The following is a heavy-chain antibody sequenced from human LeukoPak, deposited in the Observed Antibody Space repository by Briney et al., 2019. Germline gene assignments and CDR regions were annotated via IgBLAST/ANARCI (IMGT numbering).Heavy chain of an antibody. J-gene: IGHJ3*02. CDR1: GGSFSSSA. CDR2: ISAYNGNT. V-gene: IGHV1-18*01. CDR3: ARESFPSYDSSGYYPNDAFDI. D-gene: IGHD3-22*01. Sequence: ASVKVSCKASGGSFSSSAISWVRQAPGQGLEWMGWISAYNGNTNYAQKLQGRVTMTTDTSTSTAYMELRSLRSDDTAVYYCARESFPSYDSSGYYPNDAFDIWSQGTMVTVSS.